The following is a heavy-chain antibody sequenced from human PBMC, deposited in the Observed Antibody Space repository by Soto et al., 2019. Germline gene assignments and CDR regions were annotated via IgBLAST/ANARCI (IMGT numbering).Heavy chain of an antibody. D-gene: IGHD2-15*01. CDR2: ITATGT. J-gene: IGHJ5*02. V-gene: IGHV3-23*01. CDR1: GFSFRQYA. CDR3: ARGVVLDH. Sequence: EVQLLESGGGFVQPGGSLRLSCTASGFSFRQYAMVWVRQAPGKGLEWVSAITATGTHYADSGKGRLTISRDSSKSTLYTDINNLRVEATAVYYCARGVVLDHWGQGTLITVSS.